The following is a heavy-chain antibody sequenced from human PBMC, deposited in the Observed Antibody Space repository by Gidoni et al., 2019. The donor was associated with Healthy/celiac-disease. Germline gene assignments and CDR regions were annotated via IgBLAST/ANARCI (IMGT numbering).Heavy chain of an antibody. J-gene: IGHJ4*02. D-gene: IGHD2-15*01. Sequence: EVQLVESGGGLVQPGGSLRLSCAASGFTFSSYWMHWVRQAPGQGLVWVSRINSDGSSTSYADSVKGRFTISRDNAKNTLYLQMNSLRAEDTAVYYCARVNYGGSCYLDWGQGTLVTVSS. V-gene: IGHV3-74*01. CDR3: ARVNYGGSCYLD. CDR2: INSDGSST. CDR1: GFTFSSYW.